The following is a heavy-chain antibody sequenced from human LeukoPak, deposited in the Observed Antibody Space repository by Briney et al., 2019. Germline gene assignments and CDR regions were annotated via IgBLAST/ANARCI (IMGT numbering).Heavy chain of an antibody. CDR2: INAGNGDT. V-gene: IGHV1-3*01. J-gene: IGHJ6*02. Sequence: ASVKVPCKASGYTFTSYAIHWVRQAPGQRLEWMGWINAGNGDTRYSQKFQGRVSITGDTSATTAYMELSSLRSEDTAVYYCARGSSSSWYPYGMDVWGQGTTVTVSS. CDR1: GYTFTSYA. CDR3: ARGSSSSWYPYGMDV. D-gene: IGHD6-13*01.